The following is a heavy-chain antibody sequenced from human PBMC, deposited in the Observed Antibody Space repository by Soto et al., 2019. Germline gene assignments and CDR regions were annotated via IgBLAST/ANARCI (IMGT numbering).Heavy chain of an antibody. CDR2: IYPGDSDT. V-gene: IGHV5-51*01. CDR1: GYSFTSYW. D-gene: IGHD4-17*01. J-gene: IGHJ6*03. CDR3: ARTSTVTTLGTYYYYYYMDV. Sequence: PGESLKISCKGSGYSFTSYWIGLVRQMPGKGLEWMGIIYPGDSDTRYSPSFQGQVTISADKSISTAYLQWSSLKASDTAMYYCARTSTVTTLGTYYYYYYMDVWGKGTTVTVSS.